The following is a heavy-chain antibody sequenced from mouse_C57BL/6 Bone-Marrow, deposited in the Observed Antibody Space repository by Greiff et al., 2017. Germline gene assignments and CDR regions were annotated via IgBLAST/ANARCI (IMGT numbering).Heavy chain of an antibody. CDR3: AGDYDGGAMDD. V-gene: IGHV1-81*01. D-gene: IGHD2-4*01. Sequence: VQLQESGAELARPGASVKLSCKASGYTFTSYGISWVKQRTGQGLEWIGEIYPRSGNTYYNEKFKGKATLTADKSSSTAYMELRSLTSEDSAVYFCAGDYDGGAMDDWGQGTSVTVSS. CDR1: GYTFTSYG. J-gene: IGHJ4*01. CDR2: IYPRSGNT.